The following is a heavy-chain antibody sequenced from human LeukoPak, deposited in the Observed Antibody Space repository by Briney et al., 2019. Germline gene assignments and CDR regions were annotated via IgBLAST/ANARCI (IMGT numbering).Heavy chain of an antibody. V-gene: IGHV3-21*01. J-gene: IGHJ4*02. D-gene: IGHD5-18*01. CDR2: ISSSSSYI. CDR1: GFTFSSYS. Sequence: GGSLRLSCAASGFTFSSYSMNWVRQAPGKGLEWVSYISSSSSYIYSADSVKGRFTISRDNAKNSLYLQMNSLRAEDTSVYYCARSGYSYGWDYWGQGTLVTVSS. CDR3: ARSGYSYGWDY.